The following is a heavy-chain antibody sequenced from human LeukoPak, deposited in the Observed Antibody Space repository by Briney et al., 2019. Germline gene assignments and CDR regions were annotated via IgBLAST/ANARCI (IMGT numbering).Heavy chain of an antibody. D-gene: IGHD6-25*01. CDR3: AVRSGG. V-gene: IGHV3-66*02. CDR1: GFTFSSSS. J-gene: IGHJ4*02. CDR2: IYSGGST. Sequence: GGSLRLSCAASGFTFSSSSMNWVRQAPGKGLEWVSVIYSGGSTYYADSLKGRFTISRDNSKNTLSLQMNRLRAEDTAVYSCAVRSGGWGQGTLVTASS.